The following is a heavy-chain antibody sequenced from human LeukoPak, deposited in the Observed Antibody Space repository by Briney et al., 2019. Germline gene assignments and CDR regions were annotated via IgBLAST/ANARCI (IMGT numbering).Heavy chain of an antibody. V-gene: IGHV4-31*03. Sequence: SQTLSLTCTVSGGSISSGGYYWSWIRQHLGKGLEWIGYIYYSGSTNYNPSPKSRVTISVDTSKNQFSPKLSSVTAADTAVYYCARVDPRITMIVVVSRNVHFDYWGQGTLVTVSS. CDR3: ARVDPRITMIVVVSRNVHFDY. J-gene: IGHJ4*02. CDR1: GGSISSGGYY. D-gene: IGHD3-22*01. CDR2: IYYSGST.